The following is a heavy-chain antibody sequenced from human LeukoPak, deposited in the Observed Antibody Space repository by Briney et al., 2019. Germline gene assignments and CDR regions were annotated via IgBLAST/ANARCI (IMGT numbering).Heavy chain of an antibody. CDR1: GFTFSNYA. V-gene: IGHV3-30*04. J-gene: IGHJ6*04. Sequence: GGSLRLSCAASGFTFSNYAIHWVRQAPGKGLEWVAVVSYDGGNEYYADSVKGRFTISRDNSKNTLHLQMNSLRAEDTAVYYCARDRERYYYFGMDVWGKGTTVTVSS. CDR2: VSYDGGNE. CDR3: ARDRERYYYFGMDV.